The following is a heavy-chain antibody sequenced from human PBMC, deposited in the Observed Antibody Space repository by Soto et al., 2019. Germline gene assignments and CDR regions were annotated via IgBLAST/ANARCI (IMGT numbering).Heavy chain of an antibody. D-gene: IGHD3-9*01. Sequence: QVQLQESGPGLVKPSGTLSLTCAVSGGSISSSHWWTWVRQSPGKGLEYIGEISHSGTSNSNPSLKSPVTLSVDKSKNHFYLTLTSVTAADTAVYYCARVVLTITRGAFDAWGQGTLGSVSS. V-gene: IGHV4-4*02. CDR1: GGSISSSHW. CDR2: ISHSGTS. J-gene: IGHJ3*01. CDR3: ARVVLTITRGAFDA.